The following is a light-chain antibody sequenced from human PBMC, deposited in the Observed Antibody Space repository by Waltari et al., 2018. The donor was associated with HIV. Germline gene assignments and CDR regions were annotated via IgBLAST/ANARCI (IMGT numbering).Light chain of an antibody. Sequence: DIQMTQSPSSVSASVGDRVTITCRASQGIRRWLTWYQQKPGEAPRLLIYATSDVQSGVPPRFSGSGSGTEFTLTISSLQPEDFATYYCQQAYNFPPTFGQGTKVEIK. J-gene: IGKJ1*01. V-gene: IGKV1-12*01. CDR2: ATS. CDR3: QQAYNFPPT. CDR1: QGIRRW.